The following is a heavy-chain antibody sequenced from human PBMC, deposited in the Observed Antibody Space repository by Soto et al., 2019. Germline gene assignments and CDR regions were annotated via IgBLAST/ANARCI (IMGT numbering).Heavy chain of an antibody. CDR1: GFTFSSYG. CDR2: IWYDGSNK. Sequence: GGSLRLSCAASGFTFSSYGMHWVRQAPGKGLEWVAVIWYDGSNKYYADSVRGRFTISRDNSKNTLYLQMNSLRAEDTAVYYCARDQSRITVFGVFREAQYGMDVWGQGTTVTVSS. D-gene: IGHD3-3*01. J-gene: IGHJ6*02. V-gene: IGHV3-33*01. CDR3: ARDQSRITVFGVFREAQYGMDV.